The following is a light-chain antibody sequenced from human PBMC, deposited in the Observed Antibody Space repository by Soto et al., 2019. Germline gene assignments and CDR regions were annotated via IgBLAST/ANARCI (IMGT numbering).Light chain of an antibody. CDR1: QSVSIN. V-gene: IGKV3-15*01. J-gene: IGKJ1*01. CDR3: QQYNNWPRT. Sequence: EIVLTQSPGTLSLSPGERATLSFGASQSVSINLAWYQQKPGQAPRLLIYGASSRATGIPARFSGSGSGTEFTLTISSLQSEDSAVYFCQQYNNWPRTFGQGTKVDIK. CDR2: GAS.